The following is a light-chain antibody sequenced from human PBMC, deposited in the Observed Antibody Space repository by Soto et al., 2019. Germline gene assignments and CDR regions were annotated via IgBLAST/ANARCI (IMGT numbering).Light chain of an antibody. CDR1: SSDVGGYNY. V-gene: IGLV2-11*01. CDR2: DVS. CDR3: VSFAGGTYV. J-gene: IGLJ1*01. Sequence: QSVLTQPRSVSGSPGQSVTISCTGTSSDVGGYNYVSWYQKHPGQAPKLLIYDVSERPSGVPDRFSGSKSGNTASLTISGLQAEDEGDYYCVSFAGGTYVFGTGTKVTVL.